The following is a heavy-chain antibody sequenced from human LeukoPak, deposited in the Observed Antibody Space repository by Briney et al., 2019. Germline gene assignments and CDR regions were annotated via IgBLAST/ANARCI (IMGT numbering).Heavy chain of an antibody. J-gene: IGHJ5*02. D-gene: IGHD2-21*02. CDR2: IYYSGNT. CDR3: ARLRFGYCHSDCYSLDP. Sequence: SETLSLTCTVSGGSISRSTYYWGWIRQPPGKGLEWIGNIYYSGNTYYNPSLKSRVTISIDTSKSQFSLKLNSVTTTDTAVYYCARLRFGYCHSDCYSLDPWGQGTLVTVSS. CDR1: GGSISRSTYY. V-gene: IGHV4-39*01.